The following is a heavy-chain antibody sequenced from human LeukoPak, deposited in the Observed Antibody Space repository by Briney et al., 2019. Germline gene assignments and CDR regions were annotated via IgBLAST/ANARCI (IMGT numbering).Heavy chain of an antibody. J-gene: IGHJ6*02. CDR1: GFTFSSYG. Sequence: GGSLRLSCAASGFTFSSYGMHWVRQAPGKGLEWVAVIWYDGSNKYYADSAKGRFTISRDNSKNTLYLQMNSLRAEDTAVYYCARENYGMDVWGQGTTVTVSS. CDR3: ARENYGMDV. CDR2: IWYDGSNK. V-gene: IGHV3-33*01.